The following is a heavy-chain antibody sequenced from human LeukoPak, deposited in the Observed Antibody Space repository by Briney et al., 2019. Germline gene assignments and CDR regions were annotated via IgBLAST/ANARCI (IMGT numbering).Heavy chain of an antibody. D-gene: IGHD6-19*01. V-gene: IGHV3-7*03. Sequence: GGSLRLSCAASGFTFSSYWMNWARQAPGKGLEWVASINHNGNVNYYADSVKGRFTISRDNAKNSLYLQMNSLRVEDTAFYYCAKDNRRHYTSGPNPDSLHWGQGALVTVSS. CDR2: INHNGNVN. J-gene: IGHJ4*02. CDR1: GFTFSSYW. CDR3: AKDNRRHYTSGPNPDSLH.